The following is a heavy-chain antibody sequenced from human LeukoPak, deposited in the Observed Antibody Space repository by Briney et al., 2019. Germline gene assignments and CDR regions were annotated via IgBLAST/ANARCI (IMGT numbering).Heavy chain of an antibody. Sequence: GASVKVSCKASGYTFTSYDINWVRQATGQGLEWMGWMNPNSGNTGYAQKIQGRVTMTEDTSTDTAYMELSSLRSEDTAVYYCATATPSALAAAGGWGQGTLVTVSS. D-gene: IGHD6-13*01. CDR2: MNPNSGNT. CDR1: GYTFTSYD. V-gene: IGHV1-8*01. CDR3: ATATPSALAAAGG. J-gene: IGHJ4*02.